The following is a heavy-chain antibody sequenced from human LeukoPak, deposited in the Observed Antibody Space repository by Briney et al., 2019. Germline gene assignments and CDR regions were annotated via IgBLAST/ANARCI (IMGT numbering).Heavy chain of an antibody. D-gene: IGHD6-13*01. CDR1: GYTFTSYG. CDR2: IIPILGIA. J-gene: IGHJ5*02. V-gene: IGHV1-69*04. CDR3: ARDRIAAAGHNWFDP. Sequence: GASAKVSCKASGYTFTSYGISWVRQAPGQGLEWMGRIIPILGIANYAQKFQGRVTITADKSTSTAYMELSSLRSEDTAVYYCARDRIAAAGHNWFDPWGQGTLVTVSS.